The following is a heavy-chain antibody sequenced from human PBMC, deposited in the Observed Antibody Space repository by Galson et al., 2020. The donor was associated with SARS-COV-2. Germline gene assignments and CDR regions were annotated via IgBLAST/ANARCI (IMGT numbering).Heavy chain of an antibody. CDR1: GFSLSTSGMR. V-gene: IGHV2-70*04. J-gene: IGHJ6*02. CDR2: IDWDDDK. CDR3: ARIPHNYYYYGMDV. Sequence: ESGPTLVKPTQTLTLTCTFSGFSLSTSGMRVSWIRQPPGNALEWLARIDWDDDKYYSTSLKTRLTISKDTSKNQVVLTMTNMDPVDTATYYCARIPHNYYYYGMDVWGQGTTVTVSS.